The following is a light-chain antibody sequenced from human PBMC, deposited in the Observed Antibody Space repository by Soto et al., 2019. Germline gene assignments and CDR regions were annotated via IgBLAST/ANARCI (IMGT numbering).Light chain of an antibody. CDR1: PSDVGGYIS. V-gene: IGLV2-14*01. J-gene: IGLJ1*01. CDR2: EVS. CDR3: SSYTSSSTLYV. Sequence: QSALTQPPSASGSPGQSVTISCTGTPSDVGGYISVSWYQQHPGKAPKLMIYEVSNRPSGVSNRFSGSKSGNTASLTISGLQAEDEADYYCSSYTSSSTLYVFGTGT.